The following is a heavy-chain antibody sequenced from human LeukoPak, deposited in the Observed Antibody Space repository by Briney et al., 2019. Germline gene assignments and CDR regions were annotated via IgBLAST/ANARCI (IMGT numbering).Heavy chain of an antibody. Sequence: SETLSLTCTVSGDSVSSGSYYWSWIRQPPGKGLEWIGYIYYSGSTNYNPSLKSRVTISVDTSKNQFSLKLSSVTAADTAVYYCARLRLDIVVVPAAIHYYYYYGMDVWGQGTTVTVSS. CDR2: IYYSGST. J-gene: IGHJ6*02. CDR3: ARLRLDIVVVPAAIHYYYYYGMDV. D-gene: IGHD2-2*03. CDR1: GDSVSSGSYY. V-gene: IGHV4-61*01.